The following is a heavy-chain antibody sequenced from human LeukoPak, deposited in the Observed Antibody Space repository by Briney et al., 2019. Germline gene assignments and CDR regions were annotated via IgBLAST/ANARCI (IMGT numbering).Heavy chain of an antibody. D-gene: IGHD2-2*01. V-gene: IGHV3-23*01. CDR2: ISGSGGST. CDR3: ARCRWRVAMPDY. J-gene: IGHJ4*02. Sequence: PGGSLRLSCAASGFTFSSYVMSRVRQAPGKGLEWVSGISGSGGSTYYADSVKGRFTISRDNSKNTLYLQMNSLRAEDTAVYYCARCRWRVAMPDYWGQGTLVTVSS. CDR1: GFTFSSYV.